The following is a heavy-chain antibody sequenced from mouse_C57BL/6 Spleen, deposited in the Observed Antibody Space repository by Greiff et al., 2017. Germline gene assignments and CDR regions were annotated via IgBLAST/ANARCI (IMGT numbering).Heavy chain of an antibody. J-gene: IGHJ2*01. D-gene: IGHD1-1*01. V-gene: IGHV1-64*01. CDR1: GYTFTSYW. Sequence: QVQLQQPGAELVKPGASVKLSCKASGYTFTSYWMHWVKQRPGLGLEWIGMIHPNSGSTNYNAKFKSKATLTVDKSSNTAYMQLSSLTSEDSAVYYCATNYSSSYGYFDYWGQGTTLTVSS. CDR2: IHPNSGST. CDR3: ATNYSSSYGYFDY.